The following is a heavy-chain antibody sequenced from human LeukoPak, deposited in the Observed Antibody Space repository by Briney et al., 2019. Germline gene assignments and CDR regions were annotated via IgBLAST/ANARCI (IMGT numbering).Heavy chain of an antibody. Sequence: GASVKVSCKASGGTFSSYAISWVRQAPGQGLEWMGGIIPIFGTANYAQKFQGRVTITADESTSTAYMELSSLRSEDTAVYYCARIPGREYCSGGSCYSYYFDYWGRGTLVTVSS. D-gene: IGHD2-15*01. CDR1: GGTFSSYA. J-gene: IGHJ4*02. CDR2: IIPIFGTA. V-gene: IGHV1-69*01. CDR3: ARIPGREYCSGGSCYSYYFDY.